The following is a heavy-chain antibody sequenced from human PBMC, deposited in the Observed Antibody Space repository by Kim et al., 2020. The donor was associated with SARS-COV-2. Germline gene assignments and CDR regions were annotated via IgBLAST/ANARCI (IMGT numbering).Heavy chain of an antibody. CDR2: IYYSGST. J-gene: IGHJ4*02. D-gene: IGHD3-9*01. CDR1: GGSISSSSYY. Sequence: SETLSLTCTVSGGSISSSSYYWGWIRQPPGKGLEWIGNIYYSGSTYYNPSLKSRVTISVDTSKNQFSLKLSSVTAADTAVYYCARQRSFGWHFDYWGQRTLVTVSS. V-gene: IGHV4-39*01. CDR3: ARQRSFGWHFDY.